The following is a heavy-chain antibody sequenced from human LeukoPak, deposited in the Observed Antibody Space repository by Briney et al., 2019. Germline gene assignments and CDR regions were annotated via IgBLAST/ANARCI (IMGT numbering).Heavy chain of an antibody. D-gene: IGHD4-17*01. CDR3: ARGDDYGDSLVAY. J-gene: IGHJ4*02. Sequence: GGSLRLSCAASGFVFSGYEMNWVRQAPGKGLEWISSISTTGRTLNYANSVKGRFTISRDNAKNSLYLQMNSLSAEDTAVYYCARGDDYGDSLVAYWGQGTLVTVSS. V-gene: IGHV3-48*03. CDR2: ISTTGRTL. CDR1: GFVFSGYE.